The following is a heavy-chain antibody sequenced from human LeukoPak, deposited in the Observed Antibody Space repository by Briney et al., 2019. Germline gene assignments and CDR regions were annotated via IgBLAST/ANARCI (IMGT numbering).Heavy chain of an antibody. CDR2: INSSGGST. J-gene: IGHJ4*02. D-gene: IGHD5-12*01. Sequence: ATVKVSCKASGYTFTSYYMHWVRQAPGQGLEWMGIINSSGGSTSYAQKFQGRVTMTRDTSTSTVYMELSSLRSEDTAVYYCARAVGIVATVDYWGQGTLVTASS. CDR3: ARAVGIVATVDY. V-gene: IGHV1-46*03. CDR1: GYTFTSYY.